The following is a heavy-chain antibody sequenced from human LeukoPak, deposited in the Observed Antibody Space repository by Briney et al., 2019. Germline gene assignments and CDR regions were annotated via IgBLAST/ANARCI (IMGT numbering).Heavy chain of an antibody. CDR3: ARDSDILTGYDYYYMDV. J-gene: IGHJ6*03. Sequence: ASVKVSCKASGYTFTGYYMHWVRQAPGQGLEWMGWINPNSGGTNYAQKFQGRVTMTRDTSIGTAYMELSRLRSDDTAVYYCARDSDILTGYDYYYMDVWGKGTTVTISS. D-gene: IGHD3-9*01. CDR2: INPNSGGT. V-gene: IGHV1-2*02. CDR1: GYTFTGYY.